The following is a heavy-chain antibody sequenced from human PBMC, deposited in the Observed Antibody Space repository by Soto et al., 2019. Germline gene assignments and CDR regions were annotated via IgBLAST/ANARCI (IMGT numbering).Heavy chain of an antibody. D-gene: IGHD2-15*01. CDR1: GFTFSSYE. Sequence: SLRLSCAASGFTFSSYEMNWVRQAPGKGLEWVSYISSSGSTIYYADSVKGRFTIPRDNAKNSLYLQMNSLRAEDTAVYYCARNYPLGYCSGGSCYPGLGFDPWGQGTLVTVSS. CDR3: ARNYPLGYCSGGSCYPGLGFDP. J-gene: IGHJ5*02. CDR2: ISSSGSTI. V-gene: IGHV3-48*03.